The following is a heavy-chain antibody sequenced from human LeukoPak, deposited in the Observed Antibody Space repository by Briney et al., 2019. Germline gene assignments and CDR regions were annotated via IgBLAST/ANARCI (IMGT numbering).Heavy chain of an antibody. J-gene: IGHJ5*02. CDR2: IWNDGSNK. D-gene: IGHD3-3*01. Sequence: GRSLRLSCAASGFTFSSYGLHWVRQAPGKGLEWVAVIWNDGSNKYYADSVKGRFTISRDNSKNTLYLQMNSLRAEDTAVYYCAKGSSDYDFWSGYYDRAGWFDPWGQGTLVTVSS. CDR1: GFTFSSYG. V-gene: IGHV3-33*06. CDR3: AKGSSDYDFWSGYYDRAGWFDP.